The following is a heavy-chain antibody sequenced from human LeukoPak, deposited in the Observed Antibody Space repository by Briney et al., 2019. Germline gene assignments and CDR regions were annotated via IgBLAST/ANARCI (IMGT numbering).Heavy chain of an antibody. CDR2: IYYSGST. CDR1: GGSISSYY. V-gene: IGHV4-59*12. CDR3: ASEGLIAAAGTTYNWFDP. Sequence: NPSETLSLTCTVSGGSISSYYWSWIRQPPGKGLEWIGYIYYSGSTNYNPSLKSRVTISVDTSKNQFSLKLSSVTAADTAVYYCASEGLIAAAGTTYNWFDPGGQGTLVTVSS. J-gene: IGHJ5*02. D-gene: IGHD6-13*01.